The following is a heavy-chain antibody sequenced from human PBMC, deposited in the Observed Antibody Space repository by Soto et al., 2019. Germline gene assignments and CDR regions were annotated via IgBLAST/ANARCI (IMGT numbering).Heavy chain of an antibody. CDR3: ARGSTTEKVDS. V-gene: IGHV4-39*07. CDR1: GGTISSSSCY. CDR2: IYYSGST. J-gene: IGHJ4*02. Sequence: SXTLSLTCTVSGGTISSSSCYWGWIRQPPGKGLEWIGSIYYSGSTYYNPSLRSRVSISADTSMNEFSLALTSVTAADTAMYYCARGSTTEKVDSWGQGILVTVSS.